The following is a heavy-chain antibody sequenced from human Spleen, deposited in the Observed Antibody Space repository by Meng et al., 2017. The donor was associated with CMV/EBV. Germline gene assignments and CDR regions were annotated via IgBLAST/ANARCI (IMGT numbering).Heavy chain of an antibody. D-gene: IGHD2-15*01. CDR3: ARQLIPATPLDF. CDR2: IGAYKGNT. J-gene: IGHJ4*02. V-gene: IGHV1-18*04. CDR1: GYSFRTYG. Sequence: CKSSGYSFRTYGISWVRQAPGKGLEWLAWIGAYKGNTNYAQKFQDRVTLTIETSTSTAYMELRSLRLDDTAVYYCARQLIPATPLDFWGQGTLVTVSS.